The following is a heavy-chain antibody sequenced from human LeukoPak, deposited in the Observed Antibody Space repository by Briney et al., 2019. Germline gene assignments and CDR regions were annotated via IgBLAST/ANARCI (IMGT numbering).Heavy chain of an antibody. CDR2: MYNSGST. CDR3: ARGIESYGDYGY. CDR1: GGSIGVSY. Sequence: PSETLSLTCTVSGGSIGVSYWSWIRQPPGRGLEWIAYMYNSGSTNYNPSLKSRVTISIDTSKNQFSLKLSSLTAADTAIYYCARGIESYGDYGYWGRGILVTVSS. J-gene: IGHJ4*02. D-gene: IGHD4-17*01. V-gene: IGHV4-59*01.